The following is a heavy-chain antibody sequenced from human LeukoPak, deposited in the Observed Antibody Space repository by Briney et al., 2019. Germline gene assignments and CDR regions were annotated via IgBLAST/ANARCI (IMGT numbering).Heavy chain of an antibody. V-gene: IGHV4-4*07. Sequence: SETLSLTCTVFGGYISRYYWSWIREHAGKGLEWIGRIYTSGSTNYNPSLKSRVTMSVDTSKNQFSLKLSSVTAADTAVYYCARDGSGSYYYYYGMDVWGQGTTVTVSS. J-gene: IGHJ6*02. CDR3: ARDGSGSYYYYYGMDV. D-gene: IGHD1-26*01. CDR2: IYTSGST. CDR1: GGYISRYY.